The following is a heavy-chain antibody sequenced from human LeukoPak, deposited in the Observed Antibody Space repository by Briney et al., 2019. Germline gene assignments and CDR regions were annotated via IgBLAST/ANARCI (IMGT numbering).Heavy chain of an antibody. J-gene: IGHJ6*02. CDR3: ARDSGYFDWFPPYYGMDV. CDR1: GYTFTSYG. D-gene: IGHD3-9*01. CDR2: ISAYNGNT. Sequence: ASVKVSCKASGYTFTSYGISWVRQAPEQGLEWMRWISAYNGNTNYAQKLQGRVTMTTDTSTSTAYMELRSLRSDDTAVYYCARDSGYFDWFPPYYGMDVWGQGTTVTVSS. V-gene: IGHV1-18*01.